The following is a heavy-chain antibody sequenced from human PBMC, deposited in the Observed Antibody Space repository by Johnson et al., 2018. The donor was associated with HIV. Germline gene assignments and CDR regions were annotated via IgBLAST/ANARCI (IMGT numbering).Heavy chain of an antibody. CDR2: IHYDGSNK. V-gene: IGHV3-30*02. Sequence: QVQLVESGGGVVQPGGSLRLSCAASGFTFSSYGMHWVRQAPGKGLEWVAFIHYDGSNKYYADSVKGRFTISRDNSKNTLYLQMNSLRAEDTAVYYCAKGGPDAFDIWGQGTMVTVSS. J-gene: IGHJ3*02. CDR1: GFTFSSYG. CDR3: AKGGPDAFDI. D-gene: IGHD1-26*01.